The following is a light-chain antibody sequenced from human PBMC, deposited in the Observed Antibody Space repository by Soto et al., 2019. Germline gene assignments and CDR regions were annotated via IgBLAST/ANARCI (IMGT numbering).Light chain of an antibody. CDR3: HQYSASHT. V-gene: IGKV1-5*03. CDR2: KAS. Sequence: DIQMTQSPSTLSASVGDRIIITCRASQSISSWLAWYQQKPGKAPKLLIYKASSLESGVPSRFSRSGSGTEFTLTISSLQPDDSAAYFCHQYSASHTFGGGTKVEIK. J-gene: IGKJ4*01. CDR1: QSISSW.